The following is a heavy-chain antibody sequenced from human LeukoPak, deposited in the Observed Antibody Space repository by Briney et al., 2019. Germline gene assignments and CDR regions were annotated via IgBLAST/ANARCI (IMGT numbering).Heavy chain of an antibody. D-gene: IGHD6-19*01. CDR2: ISVSGGGT. CDR3: AKVPRIAVAGYYYYYMDV. Sequence: GGSLRLSCAASGFTFSNYAMSWVRQAPGMGLEWVSTISVSGGGTYYADSVKGRFTISRDSSRTPLYLQMNSLRAEDTAIYYCAKVPRIAVAGYYYYYMDVCGKGTSVTVSS. J-gene: IGHJ6*03. CDR1: GFTFSNYA. V-gene: IGHV3-23*01.